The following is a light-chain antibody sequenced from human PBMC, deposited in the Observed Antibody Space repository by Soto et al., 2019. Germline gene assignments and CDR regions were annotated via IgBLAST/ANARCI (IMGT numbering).Light chain of an antibody. Sequence: QTVVTQEPSLTVSPGGTVTLTCGSSTGAVTSGHYPYWFQQKPGQAPRTLIYDTSNKHSWTPARFSGSLLGDKAALTLSGAQPEDEAEYYCLLSYSGAPEVFGGGTKVAVL. CDR1: TGAVTSGHY. J-gene: IGLJ3*02. CDR2: DTS. CDR3: LLSYSGAPEV. V-gene: IGLV7-46*01.